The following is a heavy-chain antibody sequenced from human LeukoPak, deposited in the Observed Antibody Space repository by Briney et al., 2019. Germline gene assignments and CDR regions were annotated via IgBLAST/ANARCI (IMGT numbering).Heavy chain of an antibody. Sequence: GGSLRLSCAASGFTFRNYAMSWVRQAPGKGLEWVSGISGTGAGTYYADSVKGRFTISRDNSKNTLYLQMNSLRAEDTAVYYCARDGDYDILIGYYYGMDVWGKGTTVTVSS. V-gene: IGHV3-23*01. J-gene: IGHJ6*04. CDR1: GFTFRNYA. CDR3: ARDGDYDILIGYYYGMDV. D-gene: IGHD3-9*01. CDR2: ISGTGAGT.